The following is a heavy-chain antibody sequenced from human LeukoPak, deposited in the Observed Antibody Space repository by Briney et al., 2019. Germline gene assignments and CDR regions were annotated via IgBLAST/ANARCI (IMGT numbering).Heavy chain of an antibody. CDR2: IIPILGVT. D-gene: IGHD1-26*01. Sequence: SVKVPCKASGSTFSSYTINWVRQAPGQGLEWMGRIIPILGVTNYAQKFQGRVTITADKSTSTAYMELSTLTSEDTAVYYCARDRRLKSGTYYYFDYWGQGTLVTVSS. J-gene: IGHJ4*02. CDR1: GSTFSSYT. CDR3: ARDRRLKSGTYYYFDY. V-gene: IGHV1-69*04.